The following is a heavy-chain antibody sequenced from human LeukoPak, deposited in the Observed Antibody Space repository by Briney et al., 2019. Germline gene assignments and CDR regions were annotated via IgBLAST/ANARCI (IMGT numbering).Heavy chain of an antibody. CDR2: ISYDGSNK. J-gene: IGHJ4*02. CDR1: GFTFSSYG. CDR3: AKDLTKGDYGDYGV. Sequence: GGSLRLSCAASGFTFSSYGMHWVRQAPGKGLEWVAVISYDGSNKYYADSVKGRFTISRDNSKNTLYLQMNSLRAEDTAVYYCAKDLTKGDYGDYGVWGQGTLVTVSS. D-gene: IGHD4-17*01. V-gene: IGHV3-30*18.